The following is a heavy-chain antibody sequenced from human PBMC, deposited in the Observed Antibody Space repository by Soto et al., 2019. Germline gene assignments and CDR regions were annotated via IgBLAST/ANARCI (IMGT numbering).Heavy chain of an antibody. CDR1: GGTFSSYS. J-gene: IGHJ4*02. CDR2: IIPIFGSA. Sequence: QVHLVQSGAEVKKPGSSVKVSCKASGGTFSSYSISWVRQAPGQGLEWMGGIIPIFGSANSAQKFQGRVTITADESTSTAYRELSSLRSEDTAVYYCARSLRGSSSSSGCYRSPSFDYWGQGTLVTVSS. V-gene: IGHV1-69*12. D-gene: IGHD3-22*01. CDR3: ARSLRGSSSSSGCYRSPSFDY.